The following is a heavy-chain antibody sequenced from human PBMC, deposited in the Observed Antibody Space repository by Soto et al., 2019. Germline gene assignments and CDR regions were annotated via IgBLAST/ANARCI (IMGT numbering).Heavy chain of an antibody. CDR2: SHQSGNT. Sequence: QVQLQESGPGLVKPSGTLSLTCAVSGVSIGSHDWWTWVRQPPGKGLEWIGESHQSGNTNYNSSLESRVTISLDKSKNHFSLQRSSLTVADTAVYYCATRDTGRVYWGQGTLVTVSS. CDR3: ATRDTGRVY. J-gene: IGHJ4*02. D-gene: IGHD5-18*01. CDR1: GVSIGSHDW. V-gene: IGHV4-4*02.